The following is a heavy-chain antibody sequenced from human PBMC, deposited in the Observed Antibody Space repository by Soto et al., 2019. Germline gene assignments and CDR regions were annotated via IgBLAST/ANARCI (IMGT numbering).Heavy chain of an antibody. D-gene: IGHD3-10*01. Sequence: GESLKISCKSSGYSFTGYWIGWVRQMPGKGLEWMGIIYPGDSDTRYSPSFQGQVTISADKSISTAYLQWSSLKASDTAMYYCARHRVTMIRGVYYYYGMDVWGPETTVTVSS. J-gene: IGHJ6*02. V-gene: IGHV5-51*01. CDR1: GYSFTGYW. CDR3: ARHRVTMIRGVYYYYGMDV. CDR2: IYPGDSDT.